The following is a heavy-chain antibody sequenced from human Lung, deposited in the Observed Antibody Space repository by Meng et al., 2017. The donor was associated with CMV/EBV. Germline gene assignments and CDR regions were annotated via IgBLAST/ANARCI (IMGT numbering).Heavy chain of an antibody. V-gene: IGHV1-18*01. J-gene: IGHJ4*02. CDR2: ISPYDGNT. Sequence: ASVKVYCKAXGYTXTSYGIIWVRQAPGQGLEWMGWISPYDGNTNYAQTLQDRVTMTTDTPTSTAYMELRSLRSDDTAVYFCARERGYCGTTSCSYYFDYWGQGTLVXVSX. CDR1: GYTXTSYG. CDR3: ARERGYCGTTSCSYYFDY. D-gene: IGHD2-2*01.